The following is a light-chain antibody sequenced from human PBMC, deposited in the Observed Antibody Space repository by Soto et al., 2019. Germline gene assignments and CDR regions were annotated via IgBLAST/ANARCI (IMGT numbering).Light chain of an antibody. Sequence: EIVLTQSPATLSVSPGERATLSCRASQSVNSNLAWYQQKPGQAPSLLIYCASTSATAILARFSGSRSGTEFTLTISSLQSEDFAVYYCHQYNNWPPWTFGQGTKVEIK. CDR1: QSVNSN. V-gene: IGKV3-15*01. CDR2: CAS. J-gene: IGKJ1*01. CDR3: HQYNNWPPWT.